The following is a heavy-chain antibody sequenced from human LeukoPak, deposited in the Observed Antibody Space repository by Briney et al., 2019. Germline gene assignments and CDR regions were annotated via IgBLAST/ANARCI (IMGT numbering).Heavy chain of an antibody. CDR3: ARPKLDYGDYGC. D-gene: IGHD4-17*01. CDR1: GYTFTSYD. V-gene: IGHV1-46*01. J-gene: IGHJ4*02. CDR2: INPSGGST. Sequence: ASVKVSCKASGYTFTSYDINWVRQAPGQGLEWMGIINPSGGSTSYAQKFQGRVTMTRDTSTSTVYMELSSLRSEDTAVYYCARPKLDYGDYGCWGQGTLVTVSS.